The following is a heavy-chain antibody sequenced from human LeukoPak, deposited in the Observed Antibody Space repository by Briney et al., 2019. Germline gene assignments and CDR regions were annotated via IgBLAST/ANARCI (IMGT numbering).Heavy chain of an antibody. V-gene: IGHV3-74*01. CDR1: GFTFSNYW. CDR3: ARAPRWSAYCYMDV. D-gene: IGHD2-21*01. J-gene: IGHJ6*03. Sequence: GGSLRLSCAASGFTFSNYWMHWVRQGPGKGLVWVSHIDPDGIITRYADSVTGRFTISRDNAKNTLYLQMSSLRAEDTAVYYCARAPRWSAYCYMDVWGKGTTVTVSS. CDR2: IDPDGIIT.